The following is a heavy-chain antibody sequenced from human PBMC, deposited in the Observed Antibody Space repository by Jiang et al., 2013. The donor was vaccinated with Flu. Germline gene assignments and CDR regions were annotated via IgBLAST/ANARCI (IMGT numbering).Heavy chain of an antibody. D-gene: IGHD1-26*01. V-gene: IGHV1-69*11. CDR2: NIPILDTT. CDR3: ARGIGGRARFNYYYGMDV. Sequence: EVKKPGSSVKVSCKASGGAFSNYAINWVRQAPGQGLEWMGRNIPILDTTNYAQKFQGRVTITADESTSTAYMELSSLRSEDTAVYYCARGIGGRARFNYYYGMDVWGQGTTVTVSS. CDR1: GGAFSNYA. J-gene: IGHJ6*02.